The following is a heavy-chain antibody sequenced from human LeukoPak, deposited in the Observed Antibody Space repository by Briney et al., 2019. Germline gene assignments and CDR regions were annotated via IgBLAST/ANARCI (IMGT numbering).Heavy chain of an antibody. V-gene: IGHV4-39*07. CDR3: ARVGTNYYGPGSYDD. J-gene: IGHJ4*02. CDR1: GVSISSSSYL. Sequence: SEPLSLTCTVSGVSISSSSYLWGWPRQPPGKGLEGIESIYYSENTYYNPSLKSRVTRSVDTSKNQFSLKLSSVTAADTAVYYCARVGTNYYGPGSYDDWGQGTLVTVSS. CDR2: IYYSENT. D-gene: IGHD3-10*01.